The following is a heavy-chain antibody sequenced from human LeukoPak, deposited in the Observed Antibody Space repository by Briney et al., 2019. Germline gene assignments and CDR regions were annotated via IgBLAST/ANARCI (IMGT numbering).Heavy chain of an antibody. CDR1: RFTFSDYY. CDR2: ISSSGSSI. CDR3: ARDGRDGYHF. J-gene: IGHJ4*02. Sequence: GGSLRLSSAASRFTFSDYYRSSSRQAPGKRRGWVSYISSSGSSIYYEESVKGRFTICRDNAKNSLYLQMNSLRAEDTAVYYCARDGRDGYHFWGQGTLVTVSS. V-gene: IGHV3-11*01. D-gene: IGHD5-18*01.